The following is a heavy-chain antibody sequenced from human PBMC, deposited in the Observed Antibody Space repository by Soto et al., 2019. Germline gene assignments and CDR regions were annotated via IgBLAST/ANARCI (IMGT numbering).Heavy chain of an antibody. D-gene: IGHD3-3*01. Sequence: GSVKGCWKAPGEAFTSYYLNLVRQAPGQGLEWMGVINPHGGSTKYAQKFQGRVTMTRDTSRSTVYMELRSLRSDDTAIYYCARSSGGNFGIIIAGSNWFDPWGQGTMVTVSS. J-gene: IGHJ5*02. CDR1: GEAFTSYY. V-gene: IGHV1-46*01. CDR2: INPHGGST. CDR3: ARSSGGNFGIIIAGSNWFDP.